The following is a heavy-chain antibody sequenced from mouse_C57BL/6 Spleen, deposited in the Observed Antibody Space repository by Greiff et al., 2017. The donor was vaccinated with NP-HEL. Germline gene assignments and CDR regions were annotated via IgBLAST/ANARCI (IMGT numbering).Heavy chain of an antibody. Sequence: VQLQQSGAELVRPGASVTLSCKASGYTFTDYEMHWVKQTPVHGLEWIGAIDPETGGTAYNQKFKSKAILTADKSSSTAYMELRSLTSEDSAVYYCTRRDYGNRDYWGQGTTLTVSS. CDR1: GYTFTDYE. J-gene: IGHJ2*01. V-gene: IGHV1-15*01. D-gene: IGHD2-1*01. CDR2: IDPETGGT. CDR3: TRRDYGNRDY.